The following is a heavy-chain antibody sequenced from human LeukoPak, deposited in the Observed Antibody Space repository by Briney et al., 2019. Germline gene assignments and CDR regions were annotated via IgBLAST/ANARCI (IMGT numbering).Heavy chain of an antibody. V-gene: IGHV1-8*03. D-gene: IGHD1-7*01. CDR2: MNPNSGNT. J-gene: IGHJ5*02. CDR3: ARDDWNYA. Sequence: ASVKVSCKASGYTFTSYDINWVRQATGQGLEWMGWMNPNSGNTGYAQKFQGRVTITADESTSTAYMELSSLRSEDTAVYYCARDDWNYAWGQGTLVTVSS. CDR1: GYTFTSYD.